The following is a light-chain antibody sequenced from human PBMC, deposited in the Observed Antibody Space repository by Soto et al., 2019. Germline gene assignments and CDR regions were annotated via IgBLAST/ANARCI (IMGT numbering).Light chain of an antibody. CDR3: QQYNSWPQT. CDR2: DAS. J-gene: IGKJ1*01. Sequence: ETMMTQSPDTLSVSLGERATLSCRASQSLRSSLAWYQQKPGQAPRLLIYDASTRATGIPARFSGSGSGTDFTLTISGLQFEDFAVYYCQQYNSWPQTLGHGTKVELK. CDR1: QSLRSS. V-gene: IGKV3-15*01.